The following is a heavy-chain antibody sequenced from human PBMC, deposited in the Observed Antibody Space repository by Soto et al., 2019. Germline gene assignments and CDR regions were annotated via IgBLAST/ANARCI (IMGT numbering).Heavy chain of an antibody. CDR3: ARLQQLPTAENWFDP. Sequence: PSETLSLTCTVSGGSISSDSYYWSWIRQHPGKGLEWIGYIYYSGSTYYNPSLKSRVTISVDTSKNQFSLKLSSVTAADTAVYYCARLQQLPTAENWFDPWGQGTLVTVSS. D-gene: IGHD6-13*01. J-gene: IGHJ5*02. CDR1: GGSISSDSYY. V-gene: IGHV4-31*03. CDR2: IYYSGST.